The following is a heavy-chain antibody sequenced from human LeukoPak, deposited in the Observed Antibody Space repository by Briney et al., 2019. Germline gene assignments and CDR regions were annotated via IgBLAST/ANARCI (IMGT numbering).Heavy chain of an antibody. J-gene: IGHJ4*02. CDR1: GFTFSDYY. D-gene: IGHD3-22*01. CDR2: ISSSGSTI. CDR3: ARLYYYDSSGQDY. Sequence: GGSLRLSCAASGFTFSDYYMSWIRQAPGKGLEWVSYISSSGSTIYYADFVKGRFTISRGNAKNPLYLQMNSLRAEDTAVYYCARLYYYDSSGQDYWGQGTLVTVSS. V-gene: IGHV3-11*01.